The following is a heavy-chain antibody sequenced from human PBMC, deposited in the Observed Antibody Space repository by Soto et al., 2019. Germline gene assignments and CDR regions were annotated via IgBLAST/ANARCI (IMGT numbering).Heavy chain of an antibody. J-gene: IGHJ4*02. CDR3: ARAVATGAEY. Sequence: EVQLVESGGGLVQPGGSLRLSCAASGFTISTYWMSWVRQAPGKGLGWVAHIKQDGTETYYVDSVKGRFTISRDNAKNLLYLQMNSLRAEDTAVFYCARAVATGAEYWGQGTLVTVSS. V-gene: IGHV3-7*03. D-gene: IGHD6-19*01. CDR1: GFTISTYW. CDR2: IKQDGTET.